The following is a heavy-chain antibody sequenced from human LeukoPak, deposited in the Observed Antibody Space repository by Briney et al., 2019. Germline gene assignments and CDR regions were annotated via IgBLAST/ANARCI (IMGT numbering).Heavy chain of an antibody. CDR1: GGSISSSAYH. V-gene: IGHV4-39*01. CDR3: ARPPRY. J-gene: IGHJ4*02. CDR2: IHSSGST. Sequence: SETLSLTCTVSGGSISSSAYHWGWIRQPPGKGLEWIGSIHSSGSTYYNPSPKSRVTISVDTSKNQFSLKLSSVTAADTAVYYCARPPRYWGQGTLVTVSS.